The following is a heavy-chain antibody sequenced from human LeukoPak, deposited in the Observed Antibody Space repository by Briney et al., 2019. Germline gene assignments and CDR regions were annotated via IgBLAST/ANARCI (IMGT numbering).Heavy chain of an antibody. CDR2: IYPGGSDT. J-gene: IGHJ4*02. Sequence: GESLKISCKGSGYGFTSYWIGWVRQMPGEGLEGMGVIYPGGSDTRYNPSLQGQVTISADKSINHAYLQWSSLKASDTAVYYCARLGCSGGSCYGFFDYWGQGTLVTVSS. CDR1: GYGFTSYW. CDR3: ARLGCSGGSCYGFFDY. V-gene: IGHV5-51*01. D-gene: IGHD2-15*01.